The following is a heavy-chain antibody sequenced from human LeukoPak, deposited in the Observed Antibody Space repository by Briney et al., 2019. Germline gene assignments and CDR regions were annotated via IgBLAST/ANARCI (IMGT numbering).Heavy chain of an antibody. J-gene: IGHJ6*03. CDR1: GFTFSSYS. CDR2: IYSDGST. CDR3: ARGQYSSGWYYYYYYYMDV. Sequence: GGSLRLSCAASGFTFSSYSMNWVRQAPGKGLEWVSVIYSDGSTYYADSVKGRFTISRDNSKNTLYLQMNSLRAEDTAVYYCARGQYSSGWYYYYYYYMDVWGKGTTVTVSS. V-gene: IGHV3-53*01. D-gene: IGHD6-19*01.